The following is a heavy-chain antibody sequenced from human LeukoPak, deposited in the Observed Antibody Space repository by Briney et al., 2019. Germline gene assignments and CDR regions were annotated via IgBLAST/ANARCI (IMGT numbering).Heavy chain of an antibody. J-gene: IGHJ3*02. V-gene: IGHV3-21*01. Sequence: GGSLRLSCAASGFTFSSYGMHWVRQAPGKGLEWVSSISSSSSYIYYADSVKGRFTISRDNAKNSLYLQMNSLRAEDTAVYYCARADYYDSSGYPDDAFDIWGQGTMVTVSS. D-gene: IGHD3-22*01. CDR2: ISSSSSYI. CDR3: ARADYYDSSGYPDDAFDI. CDR1: GFTFSSYG.